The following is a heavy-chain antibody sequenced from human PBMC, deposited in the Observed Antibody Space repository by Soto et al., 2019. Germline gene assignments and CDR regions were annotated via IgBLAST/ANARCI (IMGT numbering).Heavy chain of an antibody. D-gene: IGHD5-12*01. CDR1: GYTFSRHY. CDR2: IDPSGGST. CDR3: ARPDNNGYYWDY. J-gene: IGHJ4*02. V-gene: IGHV1-46*03. Sequence: QVQLVQSGAEVKKPGASVKVSCKASGYTFSRHYMHWVRQAPGQGLEWVGRIDPSGGSTSYAQNCQRRVTVTRDTSASTVYMELSSLRPEDTAMYYCARPDNNGYYWDYLGQGTLVTVSS.